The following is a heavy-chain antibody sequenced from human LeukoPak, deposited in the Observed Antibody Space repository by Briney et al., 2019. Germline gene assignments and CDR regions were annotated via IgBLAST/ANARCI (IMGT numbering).Heavy chain of an antibody. CDR1: VFTFSSYC. CDR3: ARSNTPTGYYYYYGMDV. Sequence: PGGSLRLSCAASVFTFSSYCMSCVRQARGKGLEWVANIKQDGSEKYYVESVKGRFTISRDNAKNSLYLQMSSLRAEDTAVYYCARSNTPTGYYYYYGMDVWGQGTTVTVCS. D-gene: IGHD1-14*01. CDR2: IKQDGSEK. V-gene: IGHV3-7*04. J-gene: IGHJ6*02.